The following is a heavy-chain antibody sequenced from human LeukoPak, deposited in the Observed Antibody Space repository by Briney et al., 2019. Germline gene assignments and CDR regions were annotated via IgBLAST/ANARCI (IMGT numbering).Heavy chain of an antibody. D-gene: IGHD3-22*01. CDR2: ISSNSAYI. Sequence: GGSLRLSCTASGFTFSTYSMNWVRQAPGKGLEWVSSISSNSAYIYYADLVKGRFTVSRDNPKNSLYLQMNSLRAEDTAVYYCARDNYDSSGYTADYWGQGTLVTVSS. J-gene: IGHJ4*02. CDR1: GFTFSTYS. CDR3: ARDNYDSSGYTADY. V-gene: IGHV3-21*01.